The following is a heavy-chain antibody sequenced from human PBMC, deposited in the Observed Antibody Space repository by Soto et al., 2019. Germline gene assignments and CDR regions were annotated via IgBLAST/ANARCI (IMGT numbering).Heavy chain of an antibody. CDR3: VRQGIGAQHGLVDV. J-gene: IGHJ6*02. D-gene: IGHD3-10*01. V-gene: IGHV4-34*01. CDR1: GESFSAYI. CDR2: INHSGSA. Sequence: PSETLSLTCAVYGESFSAYIWTWIRQTPGKGLQWIGQINHSGSASYNPSLKSRVTISLHTSTNQFSLKLRSVTAADTAVYYCVRQGIGAQHGLVDVWGQGTTVTVSS.